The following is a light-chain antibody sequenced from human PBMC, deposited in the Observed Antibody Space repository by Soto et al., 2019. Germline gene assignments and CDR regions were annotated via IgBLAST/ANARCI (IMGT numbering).Light chain of an antibody. CDR3: CSLTTSHTYV. J-gene: IGLJ1*01. CDR2: YVT. V-gene: IGLV2-14*03. Sequence: QSVLTQPASVSGSPGQTITISCTGTSSDIGHYDSVSWYQQHPGKASKLMIYYVTYRPSGVSNRYSGSKSGNSASLTISGLQADDEADYYCCSLTTSHTYVYGSGTKATVL. CDR1: SSDIGHYDS.